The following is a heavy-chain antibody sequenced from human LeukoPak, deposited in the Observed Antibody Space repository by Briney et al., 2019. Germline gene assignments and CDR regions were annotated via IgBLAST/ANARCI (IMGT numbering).Heavy chain of an antibody. D-gene: IGHD3-16*01. CDR3: ARGGGLDV. CDR1: GFTFSSYW. CDR2: INHNGNVN. J-gene: IGHJ6*02. Sequence: GGSLRLSCAASGFTFSSYWMNWARQAPGKGLEWVASINHNGNVNYYVDSVKGRFTISRDNAENSLYLQMSNLRAEDTAVYFCARGGGLDVWGQGPRSPSP. V-gene: IGHV3-7*03.